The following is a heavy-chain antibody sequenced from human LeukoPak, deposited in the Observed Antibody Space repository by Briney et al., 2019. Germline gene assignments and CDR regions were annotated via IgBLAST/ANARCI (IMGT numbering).Heavy chain of an antibody. CDR1: GGSISSGDYY. V-gene: IGHV4-30-4*08. D-gene: IGHD3-22*01. CDR2: IYYSGST. Sequence: SQTLSLTCTVSGGSISSGDYYWSWIRQPPGKGLEWIGYIYYSGSTYYNPSLKSRVTISVDTSKNQFSLKLSSVTAADTAVYYCARRLGGYDSSGYYYSNWFDPWGQGTLVTVSS. CDR3: ARRLGGYDSSGYYYSNWFDP. J-gene: IGHJ5*02.